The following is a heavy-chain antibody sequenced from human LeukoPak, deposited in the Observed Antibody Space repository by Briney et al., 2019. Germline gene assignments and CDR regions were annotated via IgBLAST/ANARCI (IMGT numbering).Heavy chain of an antibody. V-gene: IGHV5-51*01. CDR1: GYSLTSYW. J-gene: IGHJ4*02. CDR3: ARPSSGSSYHPYYFDY. Sequence: GESLKISCKGSGYSLTSYWIGWVRPMPGKGLEWMGIIYPGDSDTRYSPSFQGQVTISADKSISTAYLQWSSLKASDTAMYYCARPSSGSSYHPYYFDYWGQGTLVTVSS. D-gene: IGHD3-10*01. CDR2: IYPGDSDT.